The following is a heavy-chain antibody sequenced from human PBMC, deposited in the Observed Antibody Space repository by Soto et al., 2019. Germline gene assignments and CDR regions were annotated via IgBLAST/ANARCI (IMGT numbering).Heavy chain of an antibody. V-gene: IGHV1-2*02. CDR1: GYRFTGYG. CDR3: VYYCAKSNFGGDDYFQYGLDV. Sequence: QVQLVQSGAEVKKPGASLKVSCKASGYRFTGYGLHWVRQAPGQGLQWMGWINPQRGAPDYAQKFQCRVTMTREMSTSTAYLELSGMRSDDTADDTAVYYCAKSNFGGDDYFQYGLDVWGQGTTVTVSS. J-gene: IGHJ6*02. D-gene: IGHD2-21*02. CDR2: INPQRGAP.